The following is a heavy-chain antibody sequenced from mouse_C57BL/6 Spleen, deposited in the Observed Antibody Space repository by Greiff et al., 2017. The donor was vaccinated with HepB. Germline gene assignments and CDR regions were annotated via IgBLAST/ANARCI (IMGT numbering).Heavy chain of an antibody. CDR3: ERGTYYGSSLDY. CDR1: GYTFTSYW. Sequence: QVQLQQPGAELVKPGASVKMSCKASGYTFTSYWITWVKQRPGQGLEWIGDIYPGSGSTNYNEKFKSKATLTVDTSARTAYMQLSSLTSVDSAVYYGERGTYYGSSLDYWGQGTTLTVSS. D-gene: IGHD1-1*01. J-gene: IGHJ2*01. V-gene: IGHV1-55*01. CDR2: IYPGSGST.